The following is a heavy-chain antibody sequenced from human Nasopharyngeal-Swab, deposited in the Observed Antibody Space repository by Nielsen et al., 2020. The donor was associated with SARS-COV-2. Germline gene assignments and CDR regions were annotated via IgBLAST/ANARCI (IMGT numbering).Heavy chain of an antibody. CDR2: INPSGTST. CDR1: GYIFNDHF. Sequence: ASVKVSCKAPGYIFNDHFIHWVRQAPGQGLEWMGIINPSGTSTTNAQRLQGRVTMTRDTSTSTVHMELSSLRSGDTAVYYCARAAIDQHFDLWGPGTLVTVSS. V-gene: IGHV1-46*02. D-gene: IGHD5-24*01. J-gene: IGHJ4*02. CDR3: ARAAIDQHFDL.